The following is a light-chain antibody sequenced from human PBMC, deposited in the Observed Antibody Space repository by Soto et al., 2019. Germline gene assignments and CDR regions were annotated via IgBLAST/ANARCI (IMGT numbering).Light chain of an antibody. Sequence: DIQMTQSPSSLSASVGDRVTITCRASQGIRNFLAWSQQKPGKVPKLLISAASTLESGVPSRFSGSGSGTDFTLTITSLQTEDVATYYCQKYSSVITFGKGTRLESK. CDR3: QKYSSVIT. J-gene: IGKJ5*01. CDR2: AAS. V-gene: IGKV1-27*01. CDR1: QGIRNF.